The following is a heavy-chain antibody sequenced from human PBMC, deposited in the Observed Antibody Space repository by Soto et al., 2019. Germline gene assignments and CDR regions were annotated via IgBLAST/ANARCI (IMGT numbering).Heavy chain of an antibody. D-gene: IGHD3-22*01. J-gene: IGHJ4*02. V-gene: IGHV3-33*01. CDR2: IWYDGSNK. Sequence: PVGSLRLSCAASGFTFSSYGMHWVRQAPGKGLEWVAVIWYDGSNKYYADSVKGRFTISRDNSKNTLYLQMNSLRAEDTAVYYCARAPGDSSGYYSATPADYWGQGTLVTVSS. CDR1: GFTFSSYG. CDR3: ARAPGDSSGYYSATPADY.